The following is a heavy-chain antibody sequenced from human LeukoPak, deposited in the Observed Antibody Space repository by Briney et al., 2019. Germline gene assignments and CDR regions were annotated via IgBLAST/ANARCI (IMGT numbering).Heavy chain of an antibody. CDR2: ISGTGGAT. CDR1: GFSFGNYA. J-gene: IGHJ5*01. CDR3: VKDPRDTYGTNWFVS. V-gene: IGHV3-23*01. Sequence: GGSLRLSCVAPGFSFGNYAMSWVRQAPGKGLQWVSQISGTGGATWYAGFARDRFTISRDNSKKTLYLQMSGLRVEDTAMYYCVKDPRDTYGTNWFVSWGQGTLLIVSS. D-gene: IGHD2-21*01.